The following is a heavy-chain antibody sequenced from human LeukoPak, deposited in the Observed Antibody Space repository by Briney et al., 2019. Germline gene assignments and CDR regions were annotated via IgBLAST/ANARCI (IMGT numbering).Heavy chain of an antibody. CDR2: VNLQGST. CDR3: ARRYCSGGSCYSGGNWFDP. CDR1: GGSITNTNY. J-gene: IGHJ5*02. V-gene: IGHV4-4*02. Sequence: SGTLSLTCGVSGGSITNTNYWTWVRQPPGKGLEWIGEVNLQGSTNYNPSLMGRVAISVDTSKNQFSLKLSSVTAADTAVYYCARRYCSGGSCYSGGNWFDPWGQGTLVTVSS. D-gene: IGHD2-15*01.